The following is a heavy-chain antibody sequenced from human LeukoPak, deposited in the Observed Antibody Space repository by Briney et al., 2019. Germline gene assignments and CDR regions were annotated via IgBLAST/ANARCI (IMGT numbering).Heavy chain of an antibody. CDR1: GGSISRYS. V-gene: IGHV4-4*07. Sequence: PSETLSLTCTVSGGSISRYSWSWIRQPAGKGLEWIGRIYTSGSTNYNPSLKSRVTMSVDTSKNQFSLKLSSVTAADTAVYYCARGLPDSSGYYTAEYFQHWGQGTLVTVSS. CDR2: IYTSGST. J-gene: IGHJ1*01. CDR3: ARGLPDSSGYYTAEYFQH. D-gene: IGHD3-22*01.